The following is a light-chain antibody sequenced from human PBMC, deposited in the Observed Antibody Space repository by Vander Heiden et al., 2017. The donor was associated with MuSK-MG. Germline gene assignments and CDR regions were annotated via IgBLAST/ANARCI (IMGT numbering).Light chain of an antibody. V-gene: IGLV2-23*01. CDR3: CSYAGSSTYV. J-gene: IGLJ1*01. CDR1: SSDVGSYNL. Sequence: SALTQPASVSGSPGQSITISCTGTSSDVGSYNLVSWYQQHPGKAPKLMIEEGSKRPSGVSNRFACSKCGNTASLTISGLHAEDEADYYCCSYAGSSTYVFGTGTKVTVL. CDR2: EGS.